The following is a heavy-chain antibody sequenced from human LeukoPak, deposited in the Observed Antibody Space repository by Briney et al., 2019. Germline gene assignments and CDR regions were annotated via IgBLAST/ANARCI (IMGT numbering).Heavy chain of an antibody. CDR2: IYSGGST. J-gene: IGHJ4*02. CDR3: ARVGGSDWYFDY. CDR1: GFIFSTYS. V-gene: IGHV3-53*01. D-gene: IGHD6-19*01. Sequence: GGSLRLSCTASGFIFSTYSMRWVRQAPGKGLEWVSVIYSGGSTYSADSVKGRFTISRDNSKNTLYLQMNSLRAEDTAVYYCARVGGSDWYFDYWGQGTLVTVSS.